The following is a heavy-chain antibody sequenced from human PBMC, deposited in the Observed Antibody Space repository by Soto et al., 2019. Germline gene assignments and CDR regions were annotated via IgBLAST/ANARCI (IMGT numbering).Heavy chain of an antibody. J-gene: IGHJ5*02. CDR1: GGSFSGYY. V-gene: IGHV4-34*01. Sequence: SETLSLTCAVYGGSFSGYYWSWIRQPPGKGLEWIGEINHSGSTNYNPSLKSRVTISVDTSKNQFSLKLSSVTAADTAVYYCARFVVLMVYAIQVWFDPWGQGTLVTVSS. CDR3: ARFVVLMVYAIQVWFDP. CDR2: INHSGST. D-gene: IGHD2-8*01.